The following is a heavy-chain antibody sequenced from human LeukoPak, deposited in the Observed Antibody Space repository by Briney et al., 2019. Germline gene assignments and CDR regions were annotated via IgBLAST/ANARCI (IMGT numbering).Heavy chain of an antibody. D-gene: IGHD3-16*01. V-gene: IGHV3-33*01. CDR2: IWYDGINK. CDR1: GFSFSTYA. Sequence: PGRSLRLSCAASGFSFSTYAMHWVRQAPGKGLEWVALIWYDGINKYYADSVKGRFTISRDNSKNTLFLQVNSLRAEDTAVYYCARGGGLDVWGQGATVTVSS. J-gene: IGHJ6*02. CDR3: ARGGGLDV.